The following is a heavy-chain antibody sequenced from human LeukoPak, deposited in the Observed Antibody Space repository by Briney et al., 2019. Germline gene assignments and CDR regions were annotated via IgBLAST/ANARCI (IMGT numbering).Heavy chain of an antibody. Sequence: GGSLRLSCAASGFTFDDYAMHWVRQAPGKGLEWVSGISWNSGSIGYADSVKSRFTISRDNAKNSLYLQMNSLRAEDMALYYCAKSLGIAVAFDAFDIWGQGTMVTVSS. CDR3: AKSLGIAVAFDAFDI. CDR2: ISWNSGSI. D-gene: IGHD6-19*01. J-gene: IGHJ3*02. V-gene: IGHV3-9*03. CDR1: GFTFDDYA.